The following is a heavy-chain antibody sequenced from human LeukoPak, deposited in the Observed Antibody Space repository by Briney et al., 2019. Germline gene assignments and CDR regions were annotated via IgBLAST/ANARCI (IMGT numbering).Heavy chain of an antibody. CDR2: INHSGST. CDR1: GGSFSGYY. D-gene: IGHD6-6*01. J-gene: IGHJ4*02. Sequence: SETLPLTCAVYGGSFSGYYWSWIRQPPGKGLEWIGEINHSGSTNYNPSLKSRVTISVDTSKNQFSLKLSSVTAADTAVYYCARDRIAARRFDYWGQGTLVTVSS. V-gene: IGHV4-34*01. CDR3: ARDRIAARRFDY.